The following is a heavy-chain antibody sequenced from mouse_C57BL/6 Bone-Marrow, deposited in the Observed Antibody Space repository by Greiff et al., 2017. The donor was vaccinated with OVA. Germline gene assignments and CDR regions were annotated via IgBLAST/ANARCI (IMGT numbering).Heavy chain of an antibody. Sequence: EVQLVESGGGLVKPGGSLKLSCAASGFTFSDYGMHWVRQAPEKGLEWVAYISSGSSTIYYADTVKGRFTISIDNAKNTLFLQMTSLRSEDTAMYYCARRKTGTWYFDVWGTGTTVTVSS. D-gene: IGHD4-1*01. CDR3: ARRKTGTWYFDV. CDR2: ISSGSSTI. V-gene: IGHV5-17*01. CDR1: GFTFSDYG. J-gene: IGHJ1*03.